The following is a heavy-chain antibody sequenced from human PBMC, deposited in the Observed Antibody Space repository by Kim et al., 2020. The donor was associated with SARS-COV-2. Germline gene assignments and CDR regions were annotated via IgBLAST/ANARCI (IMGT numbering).Heavy chain of an antibody. V-gene: IGHV1-69*13. D-gene: IGHD2-15*01. Sequence: SVKVSCKASGGTFSSYAISWVRQAPGQGLEWMGGIIPIFGTANYAQKFQGRVTITADESTSTAYTELSSLRSEDTAVYYCARMGEEDEFGAFDIWGQGTMVTVSS. CDR1: GGTFSSYA. CDR3: ARMGEEDEFGAFDI. J-gene: IGHJ3*02. CDR2: IIPIFGTA.